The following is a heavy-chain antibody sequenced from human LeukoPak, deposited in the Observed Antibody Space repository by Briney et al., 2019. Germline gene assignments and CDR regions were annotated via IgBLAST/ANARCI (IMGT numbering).Heavy chain of an antibody. V-gene: IGHV3-74*01. Sequence: GGSLRLSCAASGFTFSSYWMHWVRQAPGKGLVWVSRINSDGSSTSYADSVKGRFTISRDNDKNTLYLQMNSLRAEDTAVYYCARALRYCSSTSCYRLDYWGQGTLVTVSS. CDR1: GFTFSSYW. J-gene: IGHJ4*02. CDR3: ARALRYCSSTSCYRLDY. CDR2: INSDGSST. D-gene: IGHD2-2*02.